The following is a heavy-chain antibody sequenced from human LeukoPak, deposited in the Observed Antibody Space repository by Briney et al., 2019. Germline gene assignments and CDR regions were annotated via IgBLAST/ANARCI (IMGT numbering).Heavy chain of an antibody. Sequence: GGSLRLSCAASGFTFSNYWMSWVRQAPGKGLEWVSGLSTSGGSTYYADSVKGRFTISRDNSKNTLYLQMNSLRAEDTAVCYCAKDRSGWYYFDYWGQGTLVTVSS. V-gene: IGHV3-23*01. CDR3: AKDRSGWYYFDY. D-gene: IGHD6-19*01. CDR1: GFTFSNYW. CDR2: LSTSGGST. J-gene: IGHJ4*02.